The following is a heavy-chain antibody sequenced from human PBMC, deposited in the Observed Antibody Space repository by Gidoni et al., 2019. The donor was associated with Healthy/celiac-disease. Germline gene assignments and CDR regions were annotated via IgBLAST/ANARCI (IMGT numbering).Heavy chain of an antibody. D-gene: IGHD3-3*01. CDR3: ARARGITIFGVVIIAIGPPANTYFDY. CDR2: INHSGST. Sequence: QVQLQQWGAGLLKPSETLSLTCAVYGGSFSGYYWSWIRQPPGKGLEWIGEINHSGSTNYNPSLKSRVTISVDTSKNQFSLKLSSVTAADTAVYYCARARGITIFGVVIIAIGPPANTYFDYWGQGTLVTVPS. V-gene: IGHV4-34*01. CDR1: GGSFSGYY. J-gene: IGHJ4*02.